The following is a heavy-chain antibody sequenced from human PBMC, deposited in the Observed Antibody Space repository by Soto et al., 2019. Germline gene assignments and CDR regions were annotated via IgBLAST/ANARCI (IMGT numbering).Heavy chain of an antibody. CDR2: IGAARDP. Sequence: GGSLRLSCTASGFSFSDYDMHWVRQAPGKGLEWVSTIGAARDPYYTGSVKHRFTISRENARNSMFLQMNSVTVGDTAVYYCAMGLAAAGPLDYWGQGTLVTVSS. CDR1: GFSFSDYD. CDR3: AMGLAAAGPLDY. J-gene: IGHJ4*02. V-gene: IGHV3-13*05. D-gene: IGHD6-13*01.